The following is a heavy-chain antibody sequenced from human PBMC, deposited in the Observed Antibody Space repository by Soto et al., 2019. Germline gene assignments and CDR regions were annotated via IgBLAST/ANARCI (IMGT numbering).Heavy chain of an antibody. V-gene: IGHV4-4*02. CDR1: GGSISSCNW. CDR2: IYHSGST. Sequence: PSQPLSLTCAVSGGSISSCNWGIWIRQPPGKGLEWIGEIYHSGSTNYNPSLKSRVTISVDTSKNQFSLKLSSVTAADTAVYYCASGWGGYYGSGSYLGKSGLDYYYYYGMDVWGQGTTVTVSS. J-gene: IGHJ6*02. CDR3: ASGWGGYYGSGSYLGKSGLDYYYYYGMDV. D-gene: IGHD3-10*01.